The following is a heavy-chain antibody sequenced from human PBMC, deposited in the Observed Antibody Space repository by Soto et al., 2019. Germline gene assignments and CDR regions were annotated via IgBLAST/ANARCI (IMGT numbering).Heavy chain of an antibody. CDR3: ARGLDEVITAAGDAEYFQH. D-gene: IGHD6-13*01. CDR1: GGTFNDHT. J-gene: IGHJ1*01. V-gene: IGHV1-69*08. Sequence: QVQLVQSGAEAKKPGSSVKVSCKASGGTFNDHTINWVRQAPGQGLEWLGRISPVLGTTNYAQSFQGRVTMTADKATSAVYMELSSLRSEDTAVYYCARGLDEVITAAGDAEYFQHWGQGTLVTVSS. CDR2: ISPVLGTT.